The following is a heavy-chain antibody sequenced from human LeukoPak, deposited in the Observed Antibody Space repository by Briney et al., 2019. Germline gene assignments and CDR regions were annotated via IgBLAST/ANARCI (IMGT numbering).Heavy chain of an antibody. CDR2: ISRTSEYI. CDR3: GGGGDFDY. J-gene: IGHJ4*02. V-gene: IGHV3-21*01. CDR1: GFSFSIYF. D-gene: IGHD3-16*01. Sequence: GGSLRLSCAASGFSFSIYFMNWVRQAPGKGLEWVSSISRTSEYIHYADPVRGRFAISRDNAKNSVYLQMNSLRAEDTAVYFCGGGGDFDYWGQGILVTVSA.